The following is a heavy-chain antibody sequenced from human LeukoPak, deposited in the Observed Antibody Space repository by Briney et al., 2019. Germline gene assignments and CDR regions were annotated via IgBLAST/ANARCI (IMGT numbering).Heavy chain of an antibody. D-gene: IGHD4-17*01. CDR1: GFTFSSYA. V-gene: IGHV3-23*01. J-gene: IGHJ4*02. Sequence: PGGSQRLSCAASGFTFSSYAMSWVRQAPGKGLEWVSAISGSGGSTYYADSVKGRFTISRDNSKNTLYLQMNSLRAEDTAVYYCAKGRYGDYAAFDYWGQGTLVTVSS. CDR2: ISGSGGST. CDR3: AKGRYGDYAAFDY.